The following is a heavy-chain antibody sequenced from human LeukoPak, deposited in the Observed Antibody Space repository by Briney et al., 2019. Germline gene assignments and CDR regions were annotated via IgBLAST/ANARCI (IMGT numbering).Heavy chain of an antibody. Sequence: SQTLSLTCAISGDSVSSNSVTWNWIRQSPSRGLERLGRTYYRSTWYNDYAVSVRGRITVNPDTSKNQSSLHLNSVTPEDTAVYYCARRLTQYDCFDPWGQGILVTVSS. CDR3: ARRLTQYDCFDP. V-gene: IGHV6-1*01. CDR2: TYYRSTWYN. D-gene: IGHD2-2*01. J-gene: IGHJ5*02. CDR1: GDSVSSNSVT.